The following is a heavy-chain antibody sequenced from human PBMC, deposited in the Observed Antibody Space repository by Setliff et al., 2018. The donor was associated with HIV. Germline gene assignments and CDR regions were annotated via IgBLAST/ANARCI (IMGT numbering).Heavy chain of an antibody. V-gene: IGHV1-18*01. CDR2: ISAYNGNT. Sequence: VASVKVSRKASGYTFTSYGISWVRQAPGQGLEWMGWISAYNGNTHYAQRLQGRVTMTTDTSTRTAYMELRSLRSDDTAVYYCARQFLDWSNDYYSRYYMDVWGKGTTVTVSS. CDR1: GYTFTSYG. J-gene: IGHJ6*03. CDR3: ARQFLDWSNDYYSRYYMDV. D-gene: IGHD3-3*01.